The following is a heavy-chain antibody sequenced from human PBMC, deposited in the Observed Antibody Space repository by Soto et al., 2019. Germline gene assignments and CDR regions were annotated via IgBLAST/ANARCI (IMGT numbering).Heavy chain of an antibody. CDR2: MNPNSGNT. CDR1: GYTFTSYD. D-gene: IGHD4-17*01. V-gene: IGHV1-8*01. J-gene: IGHJ2*01. Sequence: QVQLVQSGAEVRKPGASVKVSCKASGYTFTSYDINWVRQASGQGLEWMGWMNPNSGNTGSAQRYQGRLTLTRNTSINTAYMEFTSLTSEDAAVYYCARVHTATTYFDVWGRGTLV. CDR3: ARVHTATTYFDV.